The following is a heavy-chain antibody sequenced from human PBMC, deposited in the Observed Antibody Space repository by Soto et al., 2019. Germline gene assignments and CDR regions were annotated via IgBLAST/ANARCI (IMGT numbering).Heavy chain of an antibody. V-gene: IGHV1-69*01. CDR3: ATTSGVATTNPFAY. CDR2: IIPIFGTA. J-gene: IGHJ4*02. Sequence: QVQLVQSGAEVKKPGSSVRVSCKASGGTFITYAISWVRQAPGQGLEWMGGIIPIFGTANYAQKFQARVTITADESKSTDYMELSSLTSEDTAVDDCATTSGVATTNPFAYWGQGTLVTVSS. D-gene: IGHD5-12*01. CDR1: GGTFITYA.